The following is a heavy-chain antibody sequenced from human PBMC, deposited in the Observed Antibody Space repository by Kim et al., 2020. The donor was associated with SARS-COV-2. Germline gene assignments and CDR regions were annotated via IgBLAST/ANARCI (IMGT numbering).Heavy chain of an antibody. D-gene: IGHD1-26*01. V-gene: IGHV5-51*01. J-gene: IGHJ4*02. CDR3: ARQERTSGSYLIDF. Sequence: SPSFQGQVTISADKSISTAYLQWSSLKASDTAMYYCARQERTSGSYLIDFWGQGTLVTVSS.